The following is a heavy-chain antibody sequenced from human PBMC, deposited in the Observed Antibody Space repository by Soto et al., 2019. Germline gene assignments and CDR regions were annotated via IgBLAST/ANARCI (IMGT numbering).Heavy chain of an antibody. Sequence: GGSLRLSCAASGFTFEDYTMHWVRQAPGKGLEWVSLISWDGGSTYYADSVKGRFTISRDNSKNSLYLQMNSLRTEDTALYYCAKGTSPVTTPHYYYYGMDVWGQGTTVTVSS. V-gene: IGHV3-43*01. CDR1: GFTFEDYT. J-gene: IGHJ6*02. CDR3: AKGTSPVTTPHYYYYGMDV. CDR2: ISWDGGST. D-gene: IGHD4-4*01.